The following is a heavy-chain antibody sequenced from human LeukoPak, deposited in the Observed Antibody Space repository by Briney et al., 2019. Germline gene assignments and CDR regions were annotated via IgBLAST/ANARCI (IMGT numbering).Heavy chain of an antibody. Sequence: GGSLRLSCAASGFTFSDYYMSWIRQAPGKGLEWVSYISSSGSTIYYADSVKGGFTISRDNAKNSLYLQMNSLRAEDTAVYYCASTLFYGSGSYYRYNWFDPWGQGTLVTVSS. D-gene: IGHD3-10*01. CDR2: ISSSGSTI. CDR1: GFTFSDYY. CDR3: ASTLFYGSGSYYRYNWFDP. V-gene: IGHV3-11*01. J-gene: IGHJ5*02.